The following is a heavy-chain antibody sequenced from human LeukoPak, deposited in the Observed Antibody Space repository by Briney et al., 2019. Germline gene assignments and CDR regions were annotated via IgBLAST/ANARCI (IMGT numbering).Heavy chain of an antibody. Sequence: PSETLSLTCAVYGGSFSGYYWSWIRQPPGKGLEWIGYIYYSGSTNYNPSLKSRVTISVDTSKNQFSLKLRSVTADDTAVFYCARGFPPRRNYDSSGSYSYFFDYWGQGTLVTVSS. D-gene: IGHD3-22*01. CDR2: IYYSGST. CDR1: GGSFSGYY. J-gene: IGHJ4*02. V-gene: IGHV4-59*01. CDR3: ARGFPPRRNYDSSGSYSYFFDY.